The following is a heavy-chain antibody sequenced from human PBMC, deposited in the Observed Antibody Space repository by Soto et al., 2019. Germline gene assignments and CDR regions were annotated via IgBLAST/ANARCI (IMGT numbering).Heavy chain of an antibody. Sequence: SETLSLTCNVSAGSITGDSYYWTWIRQPPGKGLEWLGYISYNGRTNYNPSLKSRVTISVDTSRKQFFLRMTSVTAADTAIYYCARDPCGSDCYSGLDYWGQGSLVTVSS. V-gene: IGHV4-61*01. J-gene: IGHJ4*02. CDR3: ARDPCGSDCYSGLDY. D-gene: IGHD2-21*02. CDR1: AGSITGDSYY. CDR2: ISYNGRT.